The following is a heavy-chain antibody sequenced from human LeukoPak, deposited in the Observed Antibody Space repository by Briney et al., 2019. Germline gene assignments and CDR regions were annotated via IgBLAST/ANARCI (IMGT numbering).Heavy chain of an antibody. CDR2: INHSGST. Sequence: SETLSLTCAVYGGSFSGYYWSWIRQPPGKGLEWIGEINHSGSTNYNPSLKSRVTISVDTSKNQFSLKLSSVTAADTAVYYCARKPWIRLWSFFDYWGQGTLVTVSS. D-gene: IGHD5-18*01. V-gene: IGHV4-34*01. J-gene: IGHJ4*02. CDR3: ARKPWIRLWSFFDY. CDR1: GGSFSGYY.